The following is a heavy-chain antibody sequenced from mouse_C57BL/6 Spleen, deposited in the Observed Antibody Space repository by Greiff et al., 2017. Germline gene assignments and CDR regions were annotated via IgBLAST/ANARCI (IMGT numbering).Heavy chain of an antibody. CDR2: IHPSTGGT. J-gene: IGHJ2*01. CDR3: ATIYYDDAGAMDY. CDR1: GYSFTGYY. V-gene: IGHV1-42*01. D-gene: IGHD2-4*01. Sequence: VQLQQSGPELVKPGASVKISCKASGYSFTGYYMNWVKQSPEKSLEWIGEIHPSTGGTTYNQKFKTKATLTVDKSSSTAYMQLKSLTSAEYAVYYYATIYYDDAGAMDYWGQGTTLTVSS.